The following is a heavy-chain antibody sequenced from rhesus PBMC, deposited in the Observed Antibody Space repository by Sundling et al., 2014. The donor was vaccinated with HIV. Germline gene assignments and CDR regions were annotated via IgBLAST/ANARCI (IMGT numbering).Heavy chain of an antibody. V-gene: IGHV3-184*01. J-gene: IGHJ6*01. CDR3: TRVYIYSGSYLKRFGLDS. Sequence: EVQLVVSGGGLVQPGGSLRLSCTASGFTFSNYYMSWVRQVPGKGLEWVAFIRSKPYGGTTEYAASVKGRFAVSRDDSRNIAYLQLNSLKTEDTAIYYCTRVYIYSGSYLKRFGLDSWGQGVVVSVSS. CDR2: IRSKPYGGTT. D-gene: IGHD3-16*01. CDR1: GFTFSNYY.